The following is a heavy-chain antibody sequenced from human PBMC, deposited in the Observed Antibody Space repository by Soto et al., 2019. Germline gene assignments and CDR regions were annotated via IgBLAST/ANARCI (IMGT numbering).Heavy chain of an antibody. CDR1: GCTFSSYW. Sequence: PGGSLRLSCAASGCTFSSYWMSWVRQAPGKGLEWVANIKPDGSEKYYVDSVRGRFTISRDNVENSLNLQMNSLRAEDAALYYCARDEARPLGYWGQGTLVTVS. J-gene: IGHJ4*02. CDR3: ARDEARPLGY. D-gene: IGHD6-6*01. V-gene: IGHV3-7*01. CDR2: IKPDGSEK.